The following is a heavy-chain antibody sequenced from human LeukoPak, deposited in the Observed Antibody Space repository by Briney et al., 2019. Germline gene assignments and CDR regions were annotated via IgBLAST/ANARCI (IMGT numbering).Heavy chain of an antibody. D-gene: IGHD3-9*01. CDR2: ISGSGGST. Sequence: GGSLRLSCAASGFTFSSYAMSWVRQAPGKGLEWVSAISGSGGSTYYADSVKGRFTISRDNSKNTLYLQMNSLRAGDTAVYYCAKDAYYDILTGYYYYFDYWGQGTLVTVSS. CDR1: GFTFSSYA. CDR3: AKDAYYDILTGYYYYFDY. J-gene: IGHJ4*02. V-gene: IGHV3-23*01.